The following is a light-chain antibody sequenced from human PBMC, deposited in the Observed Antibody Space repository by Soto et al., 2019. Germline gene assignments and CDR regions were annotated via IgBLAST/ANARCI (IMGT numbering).Light chain of an antibody. CDR1: SSNIGAGHD. V-gene: IGLV1-40*01. J-gene: IGLJ2*01. CDR3: QSYDSSRSGSEV. Sequence: QSVLTQPPSVSGAPGQRVTISCTGSSSNIGAGHDVYWYQQLPGTAPKLLISGNSNRPSGVPDRFSGSKSGTSASLAITGLQAEDEADYYCQSYDSSRSGSEVFGGGTKGTVL. CDR2: GNS.